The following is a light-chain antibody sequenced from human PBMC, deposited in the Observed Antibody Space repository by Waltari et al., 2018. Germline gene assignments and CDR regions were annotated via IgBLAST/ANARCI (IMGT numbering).Light chain of an antibody. CDR2: STD. Sequence: EIVLTQSPGTLSLSPGDRATLSCRARQTVSTIALSWYQQKPGQAPRFLIYSTDNRATGIPDRFSGSGSGTDFTLTINRLAPEDFAMYYCQQYDGIVVTFGGGTKVEI. V-gene: IGKV3-20*01. CDR3: QQYDGIVVT. CDR1: QTVSTIA. J-gene: IGKJ4*01.